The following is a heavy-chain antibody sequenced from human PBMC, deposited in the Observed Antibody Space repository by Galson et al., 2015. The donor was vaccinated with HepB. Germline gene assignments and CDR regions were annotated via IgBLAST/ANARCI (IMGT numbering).Heavy chain of an antibody. CDR1: GFTFSSYD. V-gene: IGHV3-13*05. Sequence: SLRLSCAASGFTFSSYDMHWVRQATGKGLEWVSAIGTAGDPYYADSVKGRFTISRDNAKNSLYLQMNSLRAEDTAVYYCAREGGFVITVIVVVTTNYYYGMDVWGQGTTVTVSS. J-gene: IGHJ6*02. CDR2: IGTAGDP. D-gene: IGHD3-22*01. CDR3: AREGGFVITVIVVVTTNYYYGMDV.